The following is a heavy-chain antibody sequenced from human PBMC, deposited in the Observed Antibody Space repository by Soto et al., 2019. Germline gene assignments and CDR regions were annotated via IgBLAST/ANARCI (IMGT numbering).Heavy chain of an antibody. D-gene: IGHD1-1*01. CDR3: ARDTTRLEH. CDR1: GFSFSDSY. CDR2: ISSSAFTI. J-gene: IGHJ4*02. V-gene: IGHV3-11*01. Sequence: GGSLRLSCVVSGFSFSDSYMTWVRQIPGKGLEWIASISSSAFTISYAAAVKGRFTISRDDGHNSLFLQMDSLRAEDTAIYYCARDTTRLEHWGQGTLVTVSS.